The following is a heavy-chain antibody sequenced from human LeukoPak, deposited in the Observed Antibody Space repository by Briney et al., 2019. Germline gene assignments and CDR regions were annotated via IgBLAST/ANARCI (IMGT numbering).Heavy chain of an antibody. V-gene: IGHV4-34*01. CDR3: ARVTTYYGSGSYYVRRYYYGMDV. CDR2: INHSGST. CDR1: GGSFSGYY. J-gene: IGHJ6*02. D-gene: IGHD3-10*01. Sequence: PSETLSLTCAVYGGSFSGYYWSWIRQPPGKGLEWIGEINHSGSTNYNPSLKSRVTISVDTSKNQFSLKLSSVTAADTAVYYCARVTTYYGSGSYYVRRYYYGMDVWGQGTTVTVSS.